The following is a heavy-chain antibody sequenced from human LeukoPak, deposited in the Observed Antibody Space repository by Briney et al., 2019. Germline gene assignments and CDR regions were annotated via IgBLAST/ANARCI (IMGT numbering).Heavy chain of an antibody. Sequence: GGSLRLSCAASGFTFTSHGMNWVRQAPGKGLEWVSGISGSGGSTYYADSVKGRFTISRDNSKNTLYLQMNSLRAEDTAVYYCARERGVGYAFDIWGQGTMVTVSS. CDR3: ARERGVGYAFDI. CDR2: ISGSGGST. D-gene: IGHD3-3*01. J-gene: IGHJ3*02. CDR1: GFTFTSHG. V-gene: IGHV3-23*01.